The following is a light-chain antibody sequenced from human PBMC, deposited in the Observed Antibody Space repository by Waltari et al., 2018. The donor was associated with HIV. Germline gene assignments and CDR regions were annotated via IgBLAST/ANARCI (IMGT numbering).Light chain of an antibody. J-gene: IGLJ2*01. V-gene: IGLV2-14*01. CDR3: SSYIARGTIL. CDR1: SSDIGSNDY. Sequence: SALTQPDSVSGSLGQSITIACFGTSSDIGSNDYVSWYQHHPDKAPLLGMRYVNTRPSGIPFRFSGSKSGTTASLTISGLQAEDEADYYCSSYIARGTILFGGGTKVTVL. CDR2: YVN.